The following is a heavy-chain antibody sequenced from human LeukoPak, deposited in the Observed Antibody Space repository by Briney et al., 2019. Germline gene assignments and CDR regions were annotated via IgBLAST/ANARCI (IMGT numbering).Heavy chain of an antibody. CDR3: ARFGAVAGEETGY. V-gene: IGHV5-51*01. CDR2: IYPGDSDT. J-gene: IGHJ4*02. Sequence: GESLKISCKGSGYSFTSYWIGWVRQMPGKGLEWMGIIYPGDSDTRYSPSFQGQVTISADKSISTAYLQWSSLKASDTATYYCARFGAVAGEETGYWGQGTLVTVSS. CDR1: GYSFTSYW. D-gene: IGHD6-19*01.